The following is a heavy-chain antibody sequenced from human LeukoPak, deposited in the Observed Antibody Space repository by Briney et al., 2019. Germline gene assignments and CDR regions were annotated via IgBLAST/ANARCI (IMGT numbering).Heavy chain of an antibody. CDR1: GFTFSGSA. Sequence: GGSLRLSCAASGFTFSGSAMHWVRQASGRGLEWVGRIRSKPNSYETTYAASVKGRFTISRDDSKNTAYLQMNSLKTEDTAVYYCTRTVESDSGSYYDTLAFDIWGQGTMVTVSS. CDR3: TRTVESDSGSYYDTLAFDI. CDR2: IRSKPNSYET. D-gene: IGHD3-10*01. J-gene: IGHJ3*02. V-gene: IGHV3-73*01.